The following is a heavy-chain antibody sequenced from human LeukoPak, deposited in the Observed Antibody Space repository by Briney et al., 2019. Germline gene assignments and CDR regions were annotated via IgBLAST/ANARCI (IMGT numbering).Heavy chain of an antibody. D-gene: IGHD3-10*01. CDR3: ARRGGYGSGSYYLDY. V-gene: IGHV4-34*01. CDR1: GGSFSGYY. J-gene: IGHJ4*02. CDR2: INHSGST. Sequence: SETLSLTCAVYGGSFSGYYWSWIRQPPGKGLEWIGEINHSGSTNYNPSLKSRVTISVDTSKNQFSLKLSSVTAADTAVYYCARRGGYGSGSYYLDYWGQGTLVTVSS.